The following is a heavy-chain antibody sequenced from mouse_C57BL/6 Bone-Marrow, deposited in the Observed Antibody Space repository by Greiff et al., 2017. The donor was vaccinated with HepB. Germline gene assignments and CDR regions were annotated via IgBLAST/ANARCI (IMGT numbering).Heavy chain of an antibody. Sequence: VQLQQPGAELVRPGTSVKLSCKASGYTFTSYWMHWVKQRPGQGLEWIGVIDPSDSYTNYNQKFKGKATLTVDTSSSTAYMQLSSLTSEDSAVYYCARGLRFDVWGTGTTVTVSS. J-gene: IGHJ1*03. D-gene: IGHD1-1*01. CDR2: IDPSDSYT. CDR3: ARGLRFDV. V-gene: IGHV1-59*01. CDR1: GYTFTSYW.